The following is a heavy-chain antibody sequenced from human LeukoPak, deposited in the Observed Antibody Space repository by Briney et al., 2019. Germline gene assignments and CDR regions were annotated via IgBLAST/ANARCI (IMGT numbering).Heavy chain of an antibody. CDR2: INSDGSST. V-gene: IGHV3-74*01. CDR1: GFTFSSYW. J-gene: IGHJ4*02. CDR3: AKMRAIVVVPAAATFDY. Sequence: GGSLRLSCAASGFTFSSYWMHWVRQAPGKGLVWVSRINSDGSSTSYADSVKGRFTISRDNAKNTLYLQMNSLRAEDTAVYYCAKMRAIVVVPAAATFDYWGQGTLVTVSS. D-gene: IGHD2-2*01.